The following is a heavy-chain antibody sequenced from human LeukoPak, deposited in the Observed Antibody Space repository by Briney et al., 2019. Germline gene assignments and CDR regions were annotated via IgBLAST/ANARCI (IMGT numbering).Heavy chain of an antibody. V-gene: IGHV3-7*01. CDR2: IKQDGSEI. CDR3: ARDKAVGPTLLDY. Sequence: GGSLRLSCAAFGFTFSSYGMSWVRQAPGKGPEWVANIKQDGSEIYYVDSVKGRFTISRDNAKNSLYLQMNSLRAEDTAVYYCARDKAVGPTLLDYWGQGTLVTVSS. CDR1: GFTFSSYG. D-gene: IGHD1-26*01. J-gene: IGHJ4*02.